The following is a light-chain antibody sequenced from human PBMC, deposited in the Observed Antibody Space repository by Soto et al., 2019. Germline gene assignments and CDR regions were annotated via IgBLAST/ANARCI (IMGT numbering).Light chain of an antibody. V-gene: IGKV3-15*01. Sequence: EIVLTQSPGTLSLSPGERATLSCRASQSFSSNLAWYQQKPGQAPRLLIYGASSRATGIPVRFSGSGSGTEFTLTISSLQSEDFAVYYCQQYNNWPLTFGQGTRLEIK. CDR3: QQYNNWPLT. CDR1: QSFSSN. J-gene: IGKJ5*01. CDR2: GAS.